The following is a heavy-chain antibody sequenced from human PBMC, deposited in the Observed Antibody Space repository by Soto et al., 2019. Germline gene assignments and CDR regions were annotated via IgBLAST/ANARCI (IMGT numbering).Heavy chain of an antibody. CDR2: IKEDGSQK. J-gene: IGHJ4*02. CDR1: GFTFSSYW. V-gene: IGHV3-7*05. CDR3: AKVRGFDY. Sequence: GGSLRLSCAASGFTFSSYWMSWVRQDPGKGLEWVANIKEDGSQKYYADSVKGRFTISRDNSKNTLYLQMNSLRAEDTAVYYCAKVRGFDYWGQGTLVTVSS.